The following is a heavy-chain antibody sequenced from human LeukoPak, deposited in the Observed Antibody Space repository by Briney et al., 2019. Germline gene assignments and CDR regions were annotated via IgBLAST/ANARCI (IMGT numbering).Heavy chain of an antibody. CDR1: GSTFSSYE. D-gene: IGHD2-21*01. J-gene: IGHJ1*01. CDR3: SFPPILHFQH. V-gene: IGHV3-48*03. CDR2: ISSSGSTI. Sequence: GGSLRLSCAASGSTFSSYEMNWVRQAPGKGLEWVSYISSSGSTIYYADSVKGRFTISRDNAKNSLYLQMNSLRAEDTAVYYSSFPPILHFQHWGQGTLVTVFS.